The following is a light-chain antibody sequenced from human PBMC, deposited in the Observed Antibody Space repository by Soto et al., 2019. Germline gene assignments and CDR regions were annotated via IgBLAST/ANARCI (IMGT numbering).Light chain of an antibody. V-gene: IGKV1-39*01. CDR2: AAS. CDR1: QSISSY. CDR3: QQSYSTPPT. Sequence: DLQMTQSPSSLSASVGDRVTITCRASQSISSYLNWYQLKPGKAPKLLIYAASSLQSGVPSRFSGSGSGTDFTLTISSLQPEDFATYYCQQSYSTPPTFGQGTKLEIK. J-gene: IGKJ2*01.